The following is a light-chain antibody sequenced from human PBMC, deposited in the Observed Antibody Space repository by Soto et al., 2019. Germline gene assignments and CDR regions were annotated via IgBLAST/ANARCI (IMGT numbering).Light chain of an antibody. CDR3: QQYNNWPPN. CDR2: GAS. V-gene: IGKV3-15*01. CDR1: QSVSSN. Sequence: EIVITQSPATLSVSPGERATLSCRASQSVSSNLAWYQQKPGQAPRLLLYGASTRATGIPARFSGSGSGTEFTLTISSLQSEDFAVYYCQQYNNWPPNFGQGTRLEIK. J-gene: IGKJ5*01.